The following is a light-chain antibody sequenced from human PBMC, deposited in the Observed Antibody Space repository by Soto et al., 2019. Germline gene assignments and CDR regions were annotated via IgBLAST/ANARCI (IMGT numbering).Light chain of an antibody. CDR3: HQYKNYSSST. CDR1: QSIDSW. J-gene: IGKJ3*01. CDR2: KAS. Sequence: DIPMTQSPSTLSASVGDRVTITCRASQSIDSWLAWYQQKPGKAPKLLIYKASSVESGVPSKFSGSGSGTEVTLIISCLQPDDVAPYSCHQYKNYSSSTFVPGTKVDIK. V-gene: IGKV1-5*03.